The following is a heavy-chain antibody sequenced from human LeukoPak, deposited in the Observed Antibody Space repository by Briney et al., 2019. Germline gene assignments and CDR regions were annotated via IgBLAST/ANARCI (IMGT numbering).Heavy chain of an antibody. V-gene: IGHV3-30*01. CDR2: ISYDGSNK. Sequence: PGGSLRFSCAASGFTLSSYAMHWVRQAPGKGLEWVAVISYDGSNKYYADSVKGRFTISRDNSKNTLYLQMNSLRAEDTAVYYCARAPYYYDSSGQGEGKSNYFDYWGQGTLVTVSS. J-gene: IGHJ4*02. CDR3: ARAPYYYDSSGQGEGKSNYFDY. D-gene: IGHD3-22*01. CDR1: GFTLSSYA.